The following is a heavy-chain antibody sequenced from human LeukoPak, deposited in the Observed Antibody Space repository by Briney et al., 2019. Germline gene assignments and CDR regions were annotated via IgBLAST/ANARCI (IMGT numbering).Heavy chain of an antibody. V-gene: IGHV1-2*02. CDR3: ATGIGARPLGY. CDR1: GYTFTSYG. J-gene: IGHJ4*02. D-gene: IGHD6-6*01. CDR2: INPNSGGT. Sequence: GASVKVSCKASGYTFTSYGISWVRQAPGQGLEWMGWINPNSGGTHYAQKFQGRVTMTRDTSISTAYMELSRLRSEDTAVYYCATGIGARPLGYWGQGTLVTVSS.